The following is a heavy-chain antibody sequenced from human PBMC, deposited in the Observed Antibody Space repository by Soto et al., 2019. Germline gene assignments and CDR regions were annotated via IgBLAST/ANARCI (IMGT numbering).Heavy chain of an antibody. V-gene: IGHV4-30-4*01. CDR3: ARFTAMVYYYYYGMDV. Sequence: SETVSLTCTVSGGSISSGDYYWSWIRQPPGKGLEWIGYIYYSGSTYYNPSLKSRVTISVDTSKNQFSLKLSSVTAADTAVYYCARFTAMVYYYYYGMDVWGQGTTVTVSS. CDR2: IYYSGST. D-gene: IGHD5-18*01. J-gene: IGHJ6*02. CDR1: GGSISSGDYY.